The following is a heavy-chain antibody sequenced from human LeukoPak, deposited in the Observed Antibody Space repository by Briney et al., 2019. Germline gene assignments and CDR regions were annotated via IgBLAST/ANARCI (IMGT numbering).Heavy chain of an antibody. D-gene: IGHD2-2*01. J-gene: IGHJ4*02. Sequence: SVKVSCKASGGTFSSYAISWVRQAPGQGLEWMGGIIPTFGTANYAQKFQGRVTITADESTSTAYMELSSLRSEDTAVYYCAREGYCSSTSCYQDYWGQGTLVTVSS. CDR2: IIPTFGTA. V-gene: IGHV1-69*01. CDR1: GGTFSSYA. CDR3: AREGYCSSTSCYQDY.